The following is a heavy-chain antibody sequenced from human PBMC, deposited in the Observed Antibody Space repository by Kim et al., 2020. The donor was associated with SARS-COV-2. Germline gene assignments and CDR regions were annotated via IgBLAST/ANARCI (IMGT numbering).Heavy chain of an antibody. Sequence: SETLSLTCAVYGGSFSGYYWSWIRQPPGKGLEWIGEINHSGSTNYNPSLKSRVTISVDTSKNQFSLKLSSVTAADTAVYYCARQRVAAAAGIGNKFDPWGQGTLVTVSS. V-gene: IGHV4-34*01. J-gene: IGHJ5*02. D-gene: IGHD6-13*01. CDR1: GGSFSGYY. CDR3: ARQRVAAAAGIGNKFDP. CDR2: INHSGST.